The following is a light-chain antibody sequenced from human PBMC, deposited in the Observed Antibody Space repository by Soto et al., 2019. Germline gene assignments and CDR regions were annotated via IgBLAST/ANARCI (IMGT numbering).Light chain of an antibody. CDR2: RNS. Sequence: QSVLTQPPSVSGAPGQRVTISCTGSSSNIGAGYDVHWYQQLPGTAPKLLIYRNSNRPSGVPDRFSGSKSGTSGSLAITGLQAEDEADYYCQSYDRSLSGSVFGGGTKLTVL. CDR1: SSNIGAGYD. CDR3: QSYDRSLSGSV. J-gene: IGLJ2*01. V-gene: IGLV1-40*01.